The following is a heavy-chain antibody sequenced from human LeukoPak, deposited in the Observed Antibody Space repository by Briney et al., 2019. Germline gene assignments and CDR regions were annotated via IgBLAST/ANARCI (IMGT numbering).Heavy chain of an antibody. CDR3: ARVLYYYDSSGYYPDY. D-gene: IGHD3-22*01. CDR2: ISAYNGNT. CDR1: GYTFTSYG. V-gene: IGHV1-18*01. Sequence: GASVKVSCKASGYTFTSYGISWVRQAPGQGLEWMGWISAYNGNTNYAQKLQGRVTMTTDTSTSTAYMELRSLRSDDTAVYYCARVLYYYDSSGYYPDYWGQGTLVTVSS. J-gene: IGHJ4*02.